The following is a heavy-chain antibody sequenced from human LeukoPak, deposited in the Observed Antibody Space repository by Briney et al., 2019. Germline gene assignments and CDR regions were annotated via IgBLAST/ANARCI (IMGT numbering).Heavy chain of an antibody. CDR3: ARGLYSSLDYYYYMDV. J-gene: IGHJ6*03. Sequence: GGSLRLSCAASGFTFSSYWMSWVRQAPGKGLEWVANIKQDGSEKYYVDSVKGRFTISRDNAKNSLYLQMNSLRAEDTAVYYCARGLYSSLDYYYYMDVWGKGTTVTVSS. CDR2: IKQDGSEK. CDR1: GFTFSSYW. D-gene: IGHD6-19*01. V-gene: IGHV3-7*01.